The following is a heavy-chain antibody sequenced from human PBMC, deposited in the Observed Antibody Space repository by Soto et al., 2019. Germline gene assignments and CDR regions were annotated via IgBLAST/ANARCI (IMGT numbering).Heavy chain of an antibody. CDR1: GGSFSGYT. CDR3: ARGSDYTSFFDY. J-gene: IGHJ4*02. D-gene: IGHD3-16*01. CDR2: INHSGTT. Sequence: QVQLQQWGAGLLKPSETLSLTCAVYGGSFSGYTWICIRQPPGKGLEWIGEINHSGTTNHNPSLKSRVIISVDTSKKQFSLRLTSVTAADTAVYYCARGSDYTSFFDYWGQGTLVTVSS. V-gene: IGHV4-34*01.